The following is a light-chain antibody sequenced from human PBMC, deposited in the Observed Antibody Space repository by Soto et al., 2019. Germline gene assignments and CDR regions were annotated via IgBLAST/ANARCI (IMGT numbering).Light chain of an antibody. Sequence: EIVLTKSPGTLSLYPGERATLSCRASQRVSSSYLAWYQQKPGQAPRLLIYGASTRATGIPDRFSGSGSGTDFTLTISSLEPEDFAVYYCQQYGSSLMTFGQGTKVEIK. V-gene: IGKV3-20*01. CDR2: GAS. J-gene: IGKJ1*01. CDR3: QQYGSSLMT. CDR1: QRVSSSY.